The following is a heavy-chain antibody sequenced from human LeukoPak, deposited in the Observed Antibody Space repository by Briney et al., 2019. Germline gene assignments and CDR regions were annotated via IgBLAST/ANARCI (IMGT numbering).Heavy chain of an antibody. CDR1: GYTFTSNG. Sequence: ASVKVSCKASGYTFTSNGISWVRQAPGQGLEWMGWISAYNGNTNYAQKLQGRVTMTTDTSTSTAYMELRSLRSDDTAVYYCAARLGATNAFDIWGQGTMVTVSS. V-gene: IGHV1-18*01. CDR2: ISAYNGNT. D-gene: IGHD1-26*01. CDR3: AARLGATNAFDI. J-gene: IGHJ3*02.